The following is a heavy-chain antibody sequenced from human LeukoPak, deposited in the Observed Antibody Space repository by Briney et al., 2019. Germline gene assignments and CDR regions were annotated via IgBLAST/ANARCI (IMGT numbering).Heavy chain of an antibody. J-gene: IGHJ5*02. D-gene: IGHD3-22*01. CDR2: INHSGST. CDR1: GFTFSSYA. V-gene: IGHV4-34*01. CDR3: ARGPTSSGYYYRWFDP. Sequence: GSLRLSCAASGFTFSSYAMSWVRQPPGKGLEWIGEINHSGSTNYNPSLKSRVTISVDTSKNQFSLKLSSVTAADTAVYYCARGPTSSGYYYRWFDPWGQGTLVTVSS.